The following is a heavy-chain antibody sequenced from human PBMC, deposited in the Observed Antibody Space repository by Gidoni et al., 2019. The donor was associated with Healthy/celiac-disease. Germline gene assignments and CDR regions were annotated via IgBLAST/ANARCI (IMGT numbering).Heavy chain of an antibody. J-gene: IGHJ6*02. CDR3: TTDPSSGYYPGYYGMDV. CDR2: IKSKTDGGTT. D-gene: IGHD3-22*01. V-gene: IGHV3-15*07. Sequence: PGKGLEWVGRIKSKTDGGTTDYAAPVKGRFTISRDDSKNTLYLQMNSLKTEDTAVYYCTTDPSSGYYPGYYGMDVWGQGTTVTVSS.